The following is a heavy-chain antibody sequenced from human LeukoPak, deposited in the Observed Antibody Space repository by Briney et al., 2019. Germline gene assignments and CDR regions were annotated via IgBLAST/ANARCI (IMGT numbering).Heavy chain of an antibody. CDR2: ISSSSSYI. Sequence: GGSLRLSCAASGFTVSSNEMSWVRQAPGKGLEWVSSISSSSSYIYYADSVKGRFTISRDNAKNSLYLQMNSLRAEDTAVYYCARVGPSGYSYGHEDYWGQGTLVTVSS. V-gene: IGHV3-21*01. D-gene: IGHD5-18*01. CDR3: ARVGPSGYSYGHEDY. J-gene: IGHJ4*02. CDR1: GFTVSSNE.